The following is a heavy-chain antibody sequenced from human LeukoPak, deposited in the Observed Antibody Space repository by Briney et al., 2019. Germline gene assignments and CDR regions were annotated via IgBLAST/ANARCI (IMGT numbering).Heavy chain of an antibody. D-gene: IGHD5-12*01. Sequence: GGSLRLSCAASGFTFSSYAMSWVRQAPGKGLEWVAAISGSGGSTYYADSVKGRFTISRDNSKNTLYLQMNSLRAEDTAVYYCAKGEQGDIVATIHYWGQGTLVTVSS. CDR1: GFTFSSYA. CDR2: ISGSGGST. J-gene: IGHJ4*02. CDR3: AKGEQGDIVATIHY. V-gene: IGHV3-23*01.